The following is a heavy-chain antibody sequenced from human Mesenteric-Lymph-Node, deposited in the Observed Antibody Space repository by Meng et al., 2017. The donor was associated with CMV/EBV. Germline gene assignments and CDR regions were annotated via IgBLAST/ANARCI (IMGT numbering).Heavy chain of an antibody. V-gene: IGHV3-48*04. D-gene: IGHD4-23*01. CDR3: ARGFADPERGSWELLKYHFDF. CDR2: ISDGSSTI. Sequence: GGSLRLSCAASGFTFSSYNMNWVRQAPGKGLEWVSYISDGSSTIYYADSVKGRFTISRDNAKNSLYLQMNSLRAEDTAVYYCARGFADPERGSWELLKYHFDFWGQGMLVTVSS. J-gene: IGHJ4*02. CDR1: GFTFSSYN.